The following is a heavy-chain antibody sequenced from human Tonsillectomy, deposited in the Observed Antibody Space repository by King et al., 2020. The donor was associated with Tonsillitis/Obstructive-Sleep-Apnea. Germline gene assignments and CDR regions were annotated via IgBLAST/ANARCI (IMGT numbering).Heavy chain of an antibody. CDR1: GGSISSYY. Sequence: QLQESGPGLVKPSETLSLTCTVSGGSISSYYWSWIRQPPGRGLKWIGYIYYSGSTNYNPSLKSRVTISVDTSKNQFSLKLSSVTAADTAVYYCARDPGGYYDSSGYYEGAFDYWGQGTLVTVSS. V-gene: IGHV4-59*01. D-gene: IGHD3-22*01. CDR3: ARDPGGYYDSSGYYEGAFDY. CDR2: IYYSGST. J-gene: IGHJ4*02.